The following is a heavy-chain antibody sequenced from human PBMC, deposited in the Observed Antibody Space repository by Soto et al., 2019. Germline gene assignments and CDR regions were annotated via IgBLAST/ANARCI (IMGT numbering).Heavy chain of an antibody. J-gene: IGHJ6*02. CDR3: AMVDVYVTPSPQDV. V-gene: IGHV1-18*01. CDR1: GYTFTRYG. D-gene: IGHD3-16*01. CDR2: LNTYNGNT. Sequence: QVQLVQSGAEVKNPGASVKVSCKASGYTFTRYGIGWARQAPGQGLEWMGWLNTYNGNTNYAQNVQGRDTLTTDTATSTAYRELRSLRSNDTAIDYCAMVDVYVTPSPQDVWGQGTTVIVSS.